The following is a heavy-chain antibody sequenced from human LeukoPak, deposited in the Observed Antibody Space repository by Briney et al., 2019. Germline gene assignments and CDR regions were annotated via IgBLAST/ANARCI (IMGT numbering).Heavy chain of an antibody. V-gene: IGHV3-23*01. J-gene: IGHJ4*02. D-gene: IGHD3-10*01. Sequence: GGSLRLSCAASGFTFSAHAMSWVRQAPGKGLEWVSAISGSGDTTYYADSVKGRFTISRDNTKNTLYLQMNSLRAEDTAVYYCAKGTTVRGDRDYWGQGTLVTVSS. CDR2: ISGSGDTT. CDR3: AKGTTVRGDRDY. CDR1: GFTFSAHA.